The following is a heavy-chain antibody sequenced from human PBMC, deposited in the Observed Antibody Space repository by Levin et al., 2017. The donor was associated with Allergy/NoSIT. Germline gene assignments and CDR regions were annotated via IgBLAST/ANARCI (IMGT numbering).Heavy chain of an antibody. Sequence: GGSLRLSCIASGLTFDTYAMTWVRQAPGQGLEWVASIRGNGGDTYYADSVKGRFTISRDNSKNTLYLQMNSLRAEDTAIYYCAKTNREGSGSYYNGIFYFYYNTMDGWGQGTTVTVSS. J-gene: IGHJ6*02. CDR2: IRGNGGDT. D-gene: IGHD3-10*01. CDR3: AKTNREGSGSYYNGIFYFYYNTMDG. CDR1: GLTFDTYA. V-gene: IGHV3-23*01.